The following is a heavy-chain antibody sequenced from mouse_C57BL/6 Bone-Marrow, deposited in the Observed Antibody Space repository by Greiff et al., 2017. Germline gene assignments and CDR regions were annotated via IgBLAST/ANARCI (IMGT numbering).Heavy chain of an antibody. J-gene: IGHJ2*01. CDR2: IDPENGDT. CDR3: TTMMFDY. Sequence: VQLQQSGAELVRPGASVKLSCTASGFNIKDDYMLWVKQRPEQGLEWIGWIDPENGDTEYASKFQGKATITADTSSNTAYLQLSSLTSEDTAVYYCTTMMFDYWGQGTTLTVSS. V-gene: IGHV14-4*01. D-gene: IGHD2-3*01. CDR1: GFNIKDDY.